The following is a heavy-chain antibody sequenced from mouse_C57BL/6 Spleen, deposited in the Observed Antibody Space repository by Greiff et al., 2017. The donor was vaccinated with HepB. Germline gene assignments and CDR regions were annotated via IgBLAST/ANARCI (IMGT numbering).Heavy chain of an antibody. CDR3: ARKHSNYDYAMDY. D-gene: IGHD2-5*01. CDR2: INPSSGYT. J-gene: IGHJ4*01. Sequence: QVQLQQSGAELAKPGASVKLSCKASGYTFTSYWMHWVKQRPGQGLEWIGYINPSSGYTKYNQKFKDKATLTADKSSSTAYMQLSSMTYEDSAVYYCARKHSNYDYAMDYWGQGTSVTVSS. CDR1: GYTFTSYW. V-gene: IGHV1-7*01.